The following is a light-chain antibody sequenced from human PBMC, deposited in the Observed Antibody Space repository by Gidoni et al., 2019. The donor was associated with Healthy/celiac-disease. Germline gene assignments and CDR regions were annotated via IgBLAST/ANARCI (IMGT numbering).Light chain of an antibody. V-gene: IGLV8-61*01. CDR2: STN. CDR1: SGSVSTSYY. CDR3: VLYMGSGIWV. J-gene: IGLJ3*02. Sequence: QTVVTQEPSFSVSPGGTVTITCGLRSGSVSTSYYPSWYQQTPGQAPRTLIYSTNTRSSGVPDRFSGSILGNKAALTITGAQADDESDYYCVLYMGSGIWVFGGGTKLTVL.